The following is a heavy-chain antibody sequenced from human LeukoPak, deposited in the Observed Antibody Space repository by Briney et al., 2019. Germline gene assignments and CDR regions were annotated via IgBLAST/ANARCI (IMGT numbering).Heavy chain of an antibody. V-gene: IGHV3-7*03. D-gene: IGHD5-24*01. CDR2: IKQDGSEK. J-gene: IGHJ4*02. Sequence: GESLRLSCAASGFTFTTYWMTWVRQAPGKGLEWVANIKQDGSEKNYVDSVKGRFTISRDNAKNSVDLQMNSLRAEDTAVYYCAKSGYNRFDYWGQGTLVTVSS. CDR1: GFTFTTYW. CDR3: AKSGYNRFDY.